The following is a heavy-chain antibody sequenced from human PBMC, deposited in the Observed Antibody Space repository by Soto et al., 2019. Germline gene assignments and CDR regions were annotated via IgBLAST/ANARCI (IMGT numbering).Heavy chain of an antibody. D-gene: IGHD5-12*01. CDR2: IYYSGST. CDR1: GGSINSGGYY. CDR3: ARVGYSGYDFDY. V-gene: IGHV4-31*03. Sequence: SETLSLTCTVSGGSINSGGYYWSWIRQHPGKGLEWIGYIYYSGSTYCNPSLKSRVTISVDTSKNQFSLNLTSVTAADTAVYYCARVGYSGYDFDYWGQGTLVTVSS. J-gene: IGHJ4*02.